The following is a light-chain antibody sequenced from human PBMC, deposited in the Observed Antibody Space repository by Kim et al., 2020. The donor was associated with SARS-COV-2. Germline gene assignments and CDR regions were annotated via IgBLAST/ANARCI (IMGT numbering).Light chain of an antibody. J-gene: IGKJ4*01. V-gene: IGKV3-20*01. CDR3: QQYGSSSGLT. Sequence: PGERSTLSCRASQSVSSSYLAWYQQKPGQAPRLLIYGASSRATGIPDRFSGSGSGTDFTLTISRLEPEEFAVYYCQQYGSSSGLTFGGGTKVDIK. CDR1: QSVSSSY. CDR2: GAS.